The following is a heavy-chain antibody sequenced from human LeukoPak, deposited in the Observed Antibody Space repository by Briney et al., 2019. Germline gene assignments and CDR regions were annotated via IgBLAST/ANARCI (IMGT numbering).Heavy chain of an antibody. D-gene: IGHD3-22*01. V-gene: IGHV3-30-3*01. CDR2: ISYDGSNK. CDR1: GFTFSSYA. J-gene: IGHJ3*02. Sequence: GGSLRLSCAASGFTFSSYAMHWVRQAPGKGLEWVAVISYDGSNKYYADSVKGRFTISRDNSKNTLYLQMNSLRAEDTAVYYCARPGRATGYDSSAPGAFDIWGQGTMVTVSS. CDR3: ARPGRATGYDSSAPGAFDI.